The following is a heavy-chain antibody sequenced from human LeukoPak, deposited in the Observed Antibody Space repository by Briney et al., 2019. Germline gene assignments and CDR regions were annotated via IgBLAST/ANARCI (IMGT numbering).Heavy chain of an antibody. D-gene: IGHD6-13*01. J-gene: IGHJ4*02. Sequence: PSETLSLTCTVSDGSMSSYYWSWIRQPPGKGLEWIGYIYYSGTTNYNPSLKSRVTISVDTSKNQFSLKLRSVTAADTAVYYCARGVYIAAAQYGYWGQGTLVTVSS. CDR1: DGSMSSYY. CDR2: IYYSGTT. CDR3: ARGVYIAAAQYGY. V-gene: IGHV4-59*01.